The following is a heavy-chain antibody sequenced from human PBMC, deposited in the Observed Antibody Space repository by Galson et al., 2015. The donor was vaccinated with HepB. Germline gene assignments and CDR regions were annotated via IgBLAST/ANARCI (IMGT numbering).Heavy chain of an antibody. CDR2: TYYRSRWYN. J-gene: IGHJ6*02. D-gene: IGHD2-15*01. V-gene: IGHV6-1*01. CDR1: GDSVSSNSAA. Sequence: CAISGDSVSSNSAAWNWIRQSPSRGLEWLGRTYYRSRWYNDYAESVRSRISINPDTSRNQFSLQLKSVTPEDTAVCYCASVVGTIYYYGMDVWGQGTTVIVSS. CDR3: ASVVGTIYYYGMDV.